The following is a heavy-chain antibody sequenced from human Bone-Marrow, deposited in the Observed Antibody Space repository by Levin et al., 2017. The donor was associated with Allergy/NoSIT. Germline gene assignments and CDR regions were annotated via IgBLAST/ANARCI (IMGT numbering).Heavy chain of an antibody. Sequence: SETLSLTCTVSGDSITRSSFYWGWIRQPPGTGLEWIGSMYHSGTTYYNPSLKSRVTISMDTSKNRFSLKVTSVTATDTAVYFCARHYFDFLSGPLRDCFDFWGLGTLVTVSS. J-gene: IGHJ4*02. V-gene: IGHV4-39*01. CDR3: ARHYFDFLSGPLRDCFDF. D-gene: IGHD3-3*01. CDR1: GDSITRSSFY. CDR2: MYHSGTT.